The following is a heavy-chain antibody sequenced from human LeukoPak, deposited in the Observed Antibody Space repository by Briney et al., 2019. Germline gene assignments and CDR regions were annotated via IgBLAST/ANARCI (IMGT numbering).Heavy chain of an antibody. V-gene: IGHV3-11*01. CDR1: GFTFSDYY. Sequence: AGGSLRLSCAASGFTFSDYYMSWIRQAPGKGLEWVSYISSSGSTIYYADSVKGRFTISRDNAKNSLYLQMNSLRAEDTAVYYCAKWSDIVLMVYARPSGYFQHWGQGTLVTVSS. D-gene: IGHD2-8*01. CDR2: ISSSGSTI. CDR3: AKWSDIVLMVYARPSGYFQH. J-gene: IGHJ1*01.